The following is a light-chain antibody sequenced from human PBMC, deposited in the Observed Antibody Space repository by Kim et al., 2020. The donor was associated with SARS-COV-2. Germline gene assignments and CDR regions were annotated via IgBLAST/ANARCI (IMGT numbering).Light chain of an antibody. V-gene: IGKV3-15*01. CDR3: QQYADWPLLT. J-gene: IGKJ4*01. CDR2: GAS. Sequence: SPGDRATLSCRASQSISNTLAWYQQRPGQAPRLLIFGASTRATGIPARFSGSGSGTEFTLTISSRESEDFAVYYCQQYADWPLLTFGGGTKVEIK. CDR1: QSISNT.